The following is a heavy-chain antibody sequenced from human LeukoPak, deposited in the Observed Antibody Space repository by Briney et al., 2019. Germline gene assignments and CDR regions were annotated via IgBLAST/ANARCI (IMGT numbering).Heavy chain of an antibody. CDR1: GGSISSGSYY. CDR2: IYTSGST. CDR3: ARDDYSSSLHDAFDI. Sequence: SQTLSLTCTVSGGSISSGSYYWSWIPQPAGKGREWIGRIYTSGSTNYNPSLKSQVTISVDTSKNQFSLKLSSVTAADTAVYYCARDDYSSSLHDAFDIWGQGTMVTVSS. J-gene: IGHJ3*02. D-gene: IGHD6-13*01. V-gene: IGHV4-61*02.